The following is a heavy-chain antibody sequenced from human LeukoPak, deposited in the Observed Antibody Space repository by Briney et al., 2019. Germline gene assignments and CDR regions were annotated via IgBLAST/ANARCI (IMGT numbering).Heavy chain of an antibody. CDR3: ARYGKVAAAGDY. CDR2: INPSGGST. CDR1: GYTFTSYY. V-gene: IGHV1-46*01. J-gene: IGHJ4*02. Sequence: GASVKVSCKASGYTFTSYYMHWVRQAPGQGLEWMGLINPSGGSTSYAQKFQGRVTMTRDTSTSTVYMELSSLRSEDTAVYYCARYGKVAAAGDYWGQGTLVTVSS. D-gene: IGHD6-13*01.